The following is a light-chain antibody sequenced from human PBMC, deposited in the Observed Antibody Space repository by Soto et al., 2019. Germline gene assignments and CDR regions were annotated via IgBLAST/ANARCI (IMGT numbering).Light chain of an antibody. Sequence: DIQMTQSPSSLSASVGDRVTITCRASQSISSYLNRYQQKQGKAPKLLIYAASSLQSGVPSRFSGSGSGTDFTLTISSLQPEDFATYYCQQSYSGFTFGPGTKVDIK. V-gene: IGKV1-39*01. CDR2: AAS. CDR1: QSISSY. CDR3: QQSYSGFT. J-gene: IGKJ3*01.